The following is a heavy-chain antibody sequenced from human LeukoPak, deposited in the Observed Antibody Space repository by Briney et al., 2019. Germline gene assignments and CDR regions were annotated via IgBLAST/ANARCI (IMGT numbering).Heavy chain of an antibody. CDR2: ITNDGSST. CDR3: ARVSSGWSPFDY. Sequence: GGSLRLSCAASGLTFSSHWMHWVRQAPGKGLVWVSRITNDGSSTTYADSVKGRFTISRDNAKNSLYLQMNSLRAEDTAVYYCARVSSGWSPFDYWGQGTLVTVSS. CDR1: GLTFSSHW. D-gene: IGHD6-19*01. V-gene: IGHV3-74*01. J-gene: IGHJ4*02.